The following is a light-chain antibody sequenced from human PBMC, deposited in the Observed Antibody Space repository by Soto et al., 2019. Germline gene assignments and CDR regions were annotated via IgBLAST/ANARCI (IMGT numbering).Light chain of an antibody. CDR1: QGIASF. J-gene: IGKJ2*01. CDR2: SAT. Sequence: DIQLTQSPSFLAASVGDRVTITCRASQGIASFLAWYQQKPGKAPKLLIYSATTLQTGVSSRFSGSRSGAEFTLPISSLQPEDFANYYCQQLNSYPYTFAQGTKLEIK. CDR3: QQLNSYPYT. V-gene: IGKV1-9*01.